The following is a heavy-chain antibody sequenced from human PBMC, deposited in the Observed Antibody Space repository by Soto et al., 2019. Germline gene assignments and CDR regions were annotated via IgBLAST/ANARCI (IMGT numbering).Heavy chain of an antibody. CDR2: ISGSGGST. V-gene: IGHV3-23*01. D-gene: IGHD6-13*01. Sequence: PGGSLRLSCAASGFTFSSYAMSWVRQAPGKGLEWVSAISGSGGSTYYADSVKGRFTISRDNSKNTLYLQMNSLRAEDTAVYYCARDLSSSWYSWFDPWGQGTLVTVSS. CDR1: GFTFSSYA. CDR3: ARDLSSSWYSWFDP. J-gene: IGHJ5*02.